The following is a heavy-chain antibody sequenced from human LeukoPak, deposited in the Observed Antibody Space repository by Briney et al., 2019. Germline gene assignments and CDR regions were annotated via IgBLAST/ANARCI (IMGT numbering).Heavy chain of an antibody. CDR3: ARERRGDNRDGYNPLDY. J-gene: IGHJ4*02. Sequence: SVKVSCKASGGTFSSYAISWVRQAPGQGLEWIGGIIPIFGTANYAQKFQGRVTITADESTSTAYMELSSLRSEDTAVYYCARERRGDNRDGYNPLDYWGQGTLVTVSS. CDR2: IIPIFGTA. CDR1: GGTFSSYA. V-gene: IGHV1-69*13. D-gene: IGHD5-24*01.